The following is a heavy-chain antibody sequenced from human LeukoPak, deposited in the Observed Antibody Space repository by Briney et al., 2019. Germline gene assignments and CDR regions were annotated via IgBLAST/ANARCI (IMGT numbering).Heavy chain of an antibody. CDR1: GFTVSSSY. Sequence: GGSLRLSCAASGFTVSSSYISWVRQAPGKGLEWVSAIYSGGTTYYADSVRGRFTISRDNSKNTLYLQMNSLRAEDTAVYYCARGRPHGSFDYWGQGTLVTVSS. CDR2: IYSGGTT. D-gene: IGHD5-24*01. CDR3: ARGRPHGSFDY. V-gene: IGHV3-53*01. J-gene: IGHJ4*02.